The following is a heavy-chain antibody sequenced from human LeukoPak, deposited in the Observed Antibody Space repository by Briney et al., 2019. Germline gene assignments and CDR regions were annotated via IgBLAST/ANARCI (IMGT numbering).Heavy chain of an antibody. CDR3: ARARYTDIDY. Sequence: GGSLRLSCAASGFTFSSYDMNWVRQAPGKGLEWVSYISSSSSTIYYADSVKGRFTISRDNAKNSLDLQMNSLRAEDTAVYYCARARYTDIDYWGQGTLVPVSA. CDR2: ISSSSSTI. V-gene: IGHV3-48*04. J-gene: IGHJ4*02. CDR1: GFTFSSYD. D-gene: IGHD5-12*01.